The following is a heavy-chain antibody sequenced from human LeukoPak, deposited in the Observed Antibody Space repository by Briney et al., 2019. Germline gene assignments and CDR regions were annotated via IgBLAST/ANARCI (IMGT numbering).Heavy chain of an antibody. Sequence: PGGSLRLSCAASGFSFSTYVMYWVRQAPGKGLEWVSAVYGNGDGTSYVDSVKDRFTISRDNSKNTLYLQMNSLRPEDTALHYCAKLGVRSSAGEDYWGQGTLVTVSS. D-gene: IGHD3-10*01. CDR1: GFSFSTYV. V-gene: IGHV3-23*01. CDR2: VYGNGDGT. CDR3: AKLGVRSSAGEDY. J-gene: IGHJ4*02.